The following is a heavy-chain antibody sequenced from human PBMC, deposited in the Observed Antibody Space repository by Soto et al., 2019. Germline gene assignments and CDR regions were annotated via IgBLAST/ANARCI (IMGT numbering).Heavy chain of an antibody. CDR1: GGSIDSYY. V-gene: IGHV4-59*12. CDR3: ARGRWTSRANWFDP. D-gene: IGHD3-16*02. J-gene: IGHJ5*02. CDR2: ISDRGTT. Sequence: SETLSLTCTLFGGSIDSYYWSWIRQAPGKGLEWIGHISDRGTTTYNPSLGSRVTISVDTSRNLFSLKLSSVTVADTAVYFCARGRWTSRANWFDPWGPGTLVTVSS.